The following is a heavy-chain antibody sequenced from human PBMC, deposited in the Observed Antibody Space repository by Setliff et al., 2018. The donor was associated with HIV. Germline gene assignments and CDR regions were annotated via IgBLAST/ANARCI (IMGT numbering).Heavy chain of an antibody. CDR2: ISAYNGNT. D-gene: IGHD3-22*01. J-gene: IGHJ6*03. Sequence: GASVKVSCKASGYTLTSYGISWVRQAPGQGLEWMGWISAYNGNTNYAQKLQGRVTMTTDTSTSTAYMELRSLRSDDTAVYYCAREYYYDSSGYYYYYYMDVWGKGTTVTVSS. V-gene: IGHV1-18*01. CDR1: GYTLTSYG. CDR3: AREYYYDSSGYYYYYYMDV.